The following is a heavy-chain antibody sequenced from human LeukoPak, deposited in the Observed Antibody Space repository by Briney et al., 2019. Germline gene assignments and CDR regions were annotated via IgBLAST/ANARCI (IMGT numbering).Heavy chain of an antibody. Sequence: SETLSLTCTVSGGSISSYYWSWIRQPPGRGVEWVGNLFHTRGDWYKSSLKSRVTTSVDTSKNEFSLKLNSVTAADTAVYYCARWTPCCWDCHILFYWGQGILGSVSS. CDR2: LFHTRGD. J-gene: IGHJ4*02. CDR1: GGSISSYY. CDR3: ARWTPCCWDCHILFY. D-gene: IGHD2-21*02. V-gene: IGHV4-59*01.